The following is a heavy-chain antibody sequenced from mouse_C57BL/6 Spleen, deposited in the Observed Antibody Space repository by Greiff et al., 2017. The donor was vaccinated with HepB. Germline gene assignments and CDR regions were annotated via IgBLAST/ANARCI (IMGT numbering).Heavy chain of an antibody. D-gene: IGHD5-1-1*01. Sequence: VQLQQSGAELVKPGASVKLSCTASGFNIKDYYMHWVKQRTEQGLEWIGRIDPEDGETKYATKFQGKATITADTSSNTAYLQLSSLTSEDTAVYYGAQIPADLRGFAYWGQGTLVTVSA. CDR2: IDPEDGET. CDR1: GFNIKDYY. V-gene: IGHV14-2*01. CDR3: AQIPADLRGFAY. J-gene: IGHJ3*01.